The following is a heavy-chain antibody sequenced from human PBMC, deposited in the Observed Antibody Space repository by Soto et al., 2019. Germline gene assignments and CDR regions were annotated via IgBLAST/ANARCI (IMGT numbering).Heavy chain of an antibody. CDR3: ARTIISSDYGGPYYYYGMDV. CDR1: GGTFSSYA. CDR2: IIPIFGTA. V-gene: IGHV1-69*01. J-gene: IGHJ6*02. Sequence: QVQLVQSGAEVKKPGSSVKVSCKASGGTFSSYAISWVRQAPGQGLEWMGGIIPIFGTANYAQKFQGRVTITADESTSTAYMELSSLRSKDTAVYYCARTIISSDYGGPYYYYGMDVWGQGPRSPSP. D-gene: IGHD4-17*01.